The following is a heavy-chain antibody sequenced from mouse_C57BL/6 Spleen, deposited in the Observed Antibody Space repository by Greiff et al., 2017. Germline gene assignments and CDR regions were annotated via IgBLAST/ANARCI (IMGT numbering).Heavy chain of an antibody. CDR2: ISYDGSN. D-gene: IGHD1-3*01. Sequence: EVQLVESGPGLVKPSQSLSLTCSVTGYSITSGYYWNWIRQFPGNKLEWMGYISYDGSNNYNPSLQNRISITRDTSKNHFFLKLNSVTTEDTATYYCARETNPPGYFDVWGTGTTVTVSS. J-gene: IGHJ1*03. V-gene: IGHV3-6*01. CDR3: ARETNPPGYFDV. CDR1: GYSITSGYY.